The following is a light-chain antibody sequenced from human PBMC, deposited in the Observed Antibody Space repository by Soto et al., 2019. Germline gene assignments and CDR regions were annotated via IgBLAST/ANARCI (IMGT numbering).Light chain of an antibody. Sequence: DIQMTQSPSSLSASVGDRVTITCRASQSISDYLNWYQQKPGKAPKLLIYAASTLQSGVPSRFSGGGSGTDFTLTISSLQPEDFAPYYCQQSYSTPRTFGQGTKVEIK. CDR2: AAS. CDR3: QQSYSTPRT. CDR1: QSISDY. J-gene: IGKJ1*01. V-gene: IGKV1-39*01.